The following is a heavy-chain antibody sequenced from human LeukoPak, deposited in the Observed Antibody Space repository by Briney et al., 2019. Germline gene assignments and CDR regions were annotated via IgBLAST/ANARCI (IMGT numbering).Heavy chain of an antibody. CDR3: AGNTLFAFDI. V-gene: IGHV3-53*01. J-gene: IGHJ3*02. CDR1: GLTVSSSY. CDR2: IYNDGST. Sequence: PGGSLRLSCAASGLTVSSSYMSWVRQAPGKGLEWVSIIYNDGSTYYADSMKGRFTISRDNSKNTLHLQVNSLRAEDTAMYYCAGNTLFAFDIWGQGTMAAVSS.